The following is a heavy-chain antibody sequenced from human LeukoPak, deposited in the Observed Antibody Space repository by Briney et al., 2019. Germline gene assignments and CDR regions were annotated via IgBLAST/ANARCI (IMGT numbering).Heavy chain of an antibody. CDR1: GYTFTSYY. CDR2: INPSGGST. Sequence: ASVKVSCKASGYTFTSYYMHWVRQAPGQGLEWMGIINPSGGSTSYAQKFQGRVAMTRDTSTSTVYTELSSLRSEDTAVYYCARDYGSGSTGGSYGMDVWGQGTTVTVSS. V-gene: IGHV1-46*01. CDR3: ARDYGSGSTGGSYGMDV. D-gene: IGHD3-10*01. J-gene: IGHJ6*02.